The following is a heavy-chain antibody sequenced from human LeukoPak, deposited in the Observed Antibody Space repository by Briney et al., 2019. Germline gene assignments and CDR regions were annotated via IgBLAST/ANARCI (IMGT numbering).Heavy chain of an antibody. CDR2: ISSSGSTI. V-gene: IGHV3-48*04. J-gene: IGHJ3*02. CDR1: GFTFSSYA. D-gene: IGHD1-26*01. CDR3: ARVGTGQNAFDI. Sequence: PGGSLRLSCAASGFTFSSYAMSWVRQAPGKGLEWVSYISSSGSTIYYADSVKGRFTISRDNAKNSLYLQMNSLRAEDTAVYYCARVGTGQNAFDIWGQGTMVTVSS.